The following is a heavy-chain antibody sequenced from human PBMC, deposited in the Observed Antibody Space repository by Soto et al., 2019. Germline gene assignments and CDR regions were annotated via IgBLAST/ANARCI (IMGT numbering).Heavy chain of an antibody. J-gene: IGHJ4*02. CDR3: ERPFESSGRFDY. CDR2: VYPSDSDV. D-gene: IGHD6-19*01. V-gene: IGHV5-51*01. Sequence: PGESLKISCQGTGYRFSSSWIGWVRQKPGKGLEWLGNVYPSDSDVRYSPSFQGQVTISADKSIRTAYLQWSSLKASDTAMYYCERPFESSGRFDYWGQGTPVTVSS. CDR1: GYRFSSSW.